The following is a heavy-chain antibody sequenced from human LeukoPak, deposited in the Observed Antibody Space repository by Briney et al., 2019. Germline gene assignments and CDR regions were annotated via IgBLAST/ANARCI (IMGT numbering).Heavy chain of an antibody. Sequence: GASVKVSCKASGYTFTSYYMHWVRRAPGQGHEWMGIINPSGGSTSYAQKFQGRVTMTRDTSTSTVYMELSSLRSEDTAVYYCARDGYRVVVVAATLNYYMDVWGKGTTVTVSS. D-gene: IGHD2-15*01. V-gene: IGHV1-46*01. CDR2: INPSGGST. J-gene: IGHJ6*03. CDR3: ARDGYRVVVVAATLNYYMDV. CDR1: GYTFTSYY.